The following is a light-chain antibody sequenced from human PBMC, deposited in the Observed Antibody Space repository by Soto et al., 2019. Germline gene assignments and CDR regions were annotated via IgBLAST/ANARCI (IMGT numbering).Light chain of an antibody. V-gene: IGKV3-20*01. Sequence: EIVLTQSPGTLSLSPGERATLSCRASQSVSSTYLAWYQQKPGQAPGPLLYGTSNRATGIPDRFSGSGSGTDFTLTMGRLGPEDFAMYYCQLYVSSPPGYTVGQGTKLEIK. CDR1: QSVSSTY. J-gene: IGKJ2*01. CDR3: QLYVSSPPGYT. CDR2: GTS.